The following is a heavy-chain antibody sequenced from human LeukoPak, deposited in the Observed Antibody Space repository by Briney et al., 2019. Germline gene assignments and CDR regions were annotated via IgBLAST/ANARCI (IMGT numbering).Heavy chain of an antibody. J-gene: IGHJ4*02. CDR2: INQDGSEN. CDR1: GFTFSSYW. D-gene: IGHD6-13*01. CDR3: VRAGGSSWSDF. Sequence: GGSLRLSCAASGFTFSSYWMSWVRQSPGKGLEWVANINQDGSENHYVDSVKGRFTISRDNAKNSVFVQMNGLRVEDTAVYYCVRAGGSSWSDFWGQRTLVTVSS. V-gene: IGHV3-7*01.